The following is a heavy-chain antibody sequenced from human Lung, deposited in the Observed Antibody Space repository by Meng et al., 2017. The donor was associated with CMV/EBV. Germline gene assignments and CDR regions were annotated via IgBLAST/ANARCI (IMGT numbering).Heavy chain of an antibody. V-gene: IGHV4-39*07. J-gene: IGHJ4*02. D-gene: IGHD3-22*01. CDR1: GGSISSSSYY. CDR3: ARGGYYYDSSGYYYPGGFDY. CDR2: IYYSGST. Sequence: SXTLSLXCTVSGGSISSSSYYWGWIRQSPGKGLEWIGSIYYSGSTYYNPSLKSRVTISVDTSKNQFSLKLSSVTAADTAVYYCARGGYYYDSSGYYYPGGFDYXGQGXLVTVSS.